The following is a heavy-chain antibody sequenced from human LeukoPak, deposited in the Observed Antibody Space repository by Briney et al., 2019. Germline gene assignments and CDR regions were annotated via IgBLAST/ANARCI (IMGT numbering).Heavy chain of an antibody. CDR1: GGTFSSYA. CDR3: ARSFGEMALFDY. CDR2: IIPILGIA. Sequence: GASVKVSCKASGGTFSSYAIRWVRQALGQGLEWMGRIIPILGIANYAQKFQGRVTITADKSTSTAYMELSSLRSEDTAVYYCARSFGEMALFDYWGQGTLVTVSS. D-gene: IGHD3-10*01. J-gene: IGHJ4*02. V-gene: IGHV1-69*04.